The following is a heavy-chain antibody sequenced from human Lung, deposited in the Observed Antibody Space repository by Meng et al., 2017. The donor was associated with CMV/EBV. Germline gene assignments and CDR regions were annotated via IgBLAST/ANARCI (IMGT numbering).Heavy chain of an antibody. J-gene: IGHJ4*02. CDR3: ARPRRGSGRDC. Sequence: PSMTRSLTITGSGVSTSSTGCNWVVCPPPQWKGLVGIAAFYPSGSTSYTPSLQSRVTIFVDTSKNQFSLQLTSVTPTDTAMYYCARPRRGSGRDCWGQGTLVTVSS. CDR2: FYPSGST. CDR1: GVSTSSTGCN. D-gene: IGHD1-14*01. V-gene: IGHV4-39*01.